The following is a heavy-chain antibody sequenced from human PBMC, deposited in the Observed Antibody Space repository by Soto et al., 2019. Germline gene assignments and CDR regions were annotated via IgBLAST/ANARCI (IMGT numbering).Heavy chain of an antibody. CDR3: ATQAPYSSSPYYYYYLDV. J-gene: IGHJ6*03. CDR1: GGSFSGYY. Sequence: SETLSLTCAVYGGSFSGYYWSWIRQSPGKGLEWIGEINHTGSTNYNPSLKSRATISVDTSKNQFSLKLNSVTAADTAVYYRATQAPYSSSPYYYYYLDVWGKGTTVTSP. D-gene: IGHD6-6*01. V-gene: IGHV4-34*01. CDR2: INHTGST.